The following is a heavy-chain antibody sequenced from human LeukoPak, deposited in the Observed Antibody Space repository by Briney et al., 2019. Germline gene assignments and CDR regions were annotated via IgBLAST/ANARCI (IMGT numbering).Heavy chain of an antibody. CDR1: GGSISSISYY. CDR3: ASSLYDSRGYYFDY. CDR2: IYYSGST. D-gene: IGHD3-22*01. Sequence: MPSETLSLTCTVSGGSISSISYYWGWIRQPPGKGLEWIGNIYYSGSTYFNQSLKSRVTISVDTSTNQFSLKLSSVTAADTAMYYCASSLYDSRGYYFDYWGQGSLITVSS. J-gene: IGHJ4*02. V-gene: IGHV4-39*01.